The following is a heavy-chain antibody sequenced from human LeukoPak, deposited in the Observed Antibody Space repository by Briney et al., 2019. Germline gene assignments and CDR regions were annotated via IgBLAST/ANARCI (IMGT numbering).Heavy chain of an antibody. Sequence: PGGSLRLSCAASGFTFSSYGMHWVRQAPGKGLEWVAVIWYDGSNKYYADSVKGRFTISRDNAKNSLYLQMNSLRAEDTAVYYCARDQDAFGGGYYGMDVWGQGTTVTVSS. J-gene: IGHJ6*02. CDR3: ARDQDAFGGGYYGMDV. CDR1: GFTFSSYG. CDR2: IWYDGSNK. D-gene: IGHD3-10*01. V-gene: IGHV3-33*01.